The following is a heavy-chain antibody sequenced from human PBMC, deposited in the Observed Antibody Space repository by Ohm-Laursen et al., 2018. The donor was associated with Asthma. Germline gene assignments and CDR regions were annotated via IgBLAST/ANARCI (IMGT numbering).Heavy chain of an antibody. CDR2: ISGSGGST. D-gene: IGHD3-10*01. V-gene: IGHV3-23*01. J-gene: IGHJ4*02. CDR1: GFTFSSYA. CDR3: AKDKTYYYGSGSGGYFDY. Sequence: SLRLSCAASGFTFSSYAMSWVRQAPGKGLEWVSAISGSGGSTYYADSVEGRFTISRDNSKNTLYLQMNSLRAEDTAVYYCAKDKTYYYGSGSGGYFDYWGQGTLVTVSS.